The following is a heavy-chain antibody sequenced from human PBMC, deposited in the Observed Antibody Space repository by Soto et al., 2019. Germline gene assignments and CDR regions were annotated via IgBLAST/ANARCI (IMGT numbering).Heavy chain of an antibody. CDR1: GSPISSYY. CDR3: ARLGDYSQAFDY. V-gene: IGHV4-59*12. J-gene: IGHJ4*01. Sequence: SETLSLTCTVSGSPISSYYWSWFRQSPGQGLEWVGYIYYTGTTTYSPSLKSRLTISVDASKSQLSLSLRSVTAADTAVYYCARLGDYSQAFDYWGHGALVTVSS. CDR2: IYYTGTT. D-gene: IGHD2-21*01.